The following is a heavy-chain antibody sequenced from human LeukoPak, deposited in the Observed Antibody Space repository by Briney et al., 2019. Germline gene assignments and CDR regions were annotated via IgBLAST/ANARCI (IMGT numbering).Heavy chain of an antibody. CDR1: GGSISNYY. CDR3: AKKDYYYMDV. CDR2: IFYSGST. Sequence: SETLSLTCTVSGGSISNYYWGWIRQPPGKALEWIGNIFYSGSTYYSPSLKSRVTISLDTSRNQFSLKLRSVTAADTAVYYCAKKDYYYMDVWGKGTTVTVSS. J-gene: IGHJ6*03. V-gene: IGHV4-39*07.